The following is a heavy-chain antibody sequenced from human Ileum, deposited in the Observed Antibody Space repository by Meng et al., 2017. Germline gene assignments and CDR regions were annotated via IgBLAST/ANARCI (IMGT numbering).Heavy chain of an antibody. J-gene: IGHJ4*02. D-gene: IGHD2-8*02. CDR1: GFTFNRYS. CDR3: ARETLVVTKGIEH. CDR2: ISYDGSQT. V-gene: IGHV3-30*04. Sequence: GESLKISCAASGFTFNRYSMHWVRQAPGKGLDGVAVISYDGSQTYYGDSVKGRFTISRDNSKNTVFLQMNSLGDEDTALYYCARETLVVTKGIEHWGQGTLVTVSS.